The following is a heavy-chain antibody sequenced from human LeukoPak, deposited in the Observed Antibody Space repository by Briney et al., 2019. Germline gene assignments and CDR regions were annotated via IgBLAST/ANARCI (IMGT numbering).Heavy chain of an antibody. CDR3: ARWTTPKNYYYYYYGMDV. D-gene: IGHD4-11*01. CDR2: INHSGST. V-gene: IGHV4-34*01. J-gene: IGHJ6*02. Sequence: XIXEINHSGSTNYNPSLKSRVTISVDTSKNQFSLKLSSVTAADTAVYYCARWTTPKNYYYYYYGMDVWGQGTTVTVSS.